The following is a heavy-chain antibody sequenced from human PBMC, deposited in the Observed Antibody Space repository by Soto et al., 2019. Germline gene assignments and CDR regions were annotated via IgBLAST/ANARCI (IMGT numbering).Heavy chain of an antibody. CDR1: GYTFTGYY. V-gene: IGHV1-2*04. CDR3: ARADTMVRGVIGAFDI. Sequence: ASVKVSCKASGYTFTGYYMHWVRQAPGQGLEWMGWINPNSGGTNYAQKFRGWVTMTRDTSISTAYMELSRLRSDDTAVYYCARADTMVRGVIGAFDIWGQGTMVTVSS. CDR2: INPNSGGT. D-gene: IGHD3-10*01. J-gene: IGHJ3*02.